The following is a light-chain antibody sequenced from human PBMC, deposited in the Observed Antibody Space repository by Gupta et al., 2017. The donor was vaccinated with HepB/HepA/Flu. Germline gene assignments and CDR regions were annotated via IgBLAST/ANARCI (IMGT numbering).Light chain of an antibody. V-gene: IGKV2-28*01. CDR3: RQGLQPLFT. J-gene: IGKJ2*01. Sequence: AVTQSPLFLLVSPGEPASISCRTSQGLLRGSEYNYLDWYLQKPGQSPQLLIYMGSYRASGVPDRFSGSGSGTDFTLTISRVESEDAGVYYCRQGLQPLFTFGQGTKVEIK. CDR1: QGLLRGSEYNY. CDR2: MGS.